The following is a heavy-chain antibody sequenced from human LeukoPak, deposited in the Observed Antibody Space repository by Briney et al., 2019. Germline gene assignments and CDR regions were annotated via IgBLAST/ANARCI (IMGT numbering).Heavy chain of an antibody. CDR2: ISSSSSYI. J-gene: IGHJ4*02. Sequence: GGSLRLSCAASAFTFSSYSMNWVRQAPGKGLEWVSSISSSSSYIYYADSVKGRFTISRDNAKNSLYLQMNSLRAEDTAVYYCARGIYCSSTSCPFDYWGQGTLVTVSS. CDR1: AFTFSSYS. D-gene: IGHD2-2*01. V-gene: IGHV3-21*01. CDR3: ARGIYCSSTSCPFDY.